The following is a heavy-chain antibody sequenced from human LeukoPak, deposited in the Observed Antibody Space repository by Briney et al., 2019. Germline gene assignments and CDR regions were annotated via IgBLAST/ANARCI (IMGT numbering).Heavy chain of an antibody. V-gene: IGHV3-21*01. J-gene: IGHJ4*02. Sequence: GGSLRLSCAASGFTLSSYSMNWVRQAPGKGLEWVSSISSSSNYIYYGDSVKGRFTISRDNAKNSLYLQMNSLRAEDTAVYFCAREMAAGTFDYWGQGALVTVSS. CDR1: GFTLSSYS. CDR2: ISSSSNYI. CDR3: AREMAAGTFDY. D-gene: IGHD5-24*01.